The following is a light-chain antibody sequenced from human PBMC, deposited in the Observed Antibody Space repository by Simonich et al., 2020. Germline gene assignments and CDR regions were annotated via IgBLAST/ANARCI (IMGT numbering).Light chain of an antibody. Sequence: QAGLTQPPSVSKGLRQTATLTCTGNSNKFVNQGAAWLQQHQGHPPKLLSYRNNNRPSGISERLSASRSGNTASLTITGLQPEDEADYYCSAWDSSLSAWVFGGGTKLTVL. CDR2: RNN. CDR1: SNKFVNQG. V-gene: IGLV10-54*01. CDR3: SAWDSSLSAWV. J-gene: IGLJ3*02.